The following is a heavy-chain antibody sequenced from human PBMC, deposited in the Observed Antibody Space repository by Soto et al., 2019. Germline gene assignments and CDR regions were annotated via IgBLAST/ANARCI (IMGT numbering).Heavy chain of an antibody. CDR3: ARAYTGRLPRRGDYYYAWTS. J-gene: IGHJ6*02. D-gene: IGHD2-15*01. V-gene: IGHV3-13*05. CDR2: IGAADDP. Sequence: QLVESGGGLTQAGGSLRLSCVGSGFFFNNYDMHWVRQVRGKGLEWVSAIGAADDPYYSVSVKGRFIVSRDNAQKSLYLKRNTLRAADRAVYFCARAYTGRLPRRGDYYYAWTSGAEGLRSPSP. CDR1: GFFFNNYD.